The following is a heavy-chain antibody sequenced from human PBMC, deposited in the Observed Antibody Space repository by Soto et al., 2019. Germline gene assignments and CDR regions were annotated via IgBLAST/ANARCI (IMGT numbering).Heavy chain of an antibody. Sequence: PGGSLIVSCAASGFTFTMYSMNWVRQAPGKGLEWVSSISSTTNYIYYGDSMKGRFTISRDNAKNSLYLEMNSLRAEDTAVYYCARESEDLTSNFDYWGQGTLVTVSS. CDR3: ARESEDLTSNFDY. CDR1: GFTFTMYS. J-gene: IGHJ4*02. CDR2: ISSTTNYI. V-gene: IGHV3-21*06.